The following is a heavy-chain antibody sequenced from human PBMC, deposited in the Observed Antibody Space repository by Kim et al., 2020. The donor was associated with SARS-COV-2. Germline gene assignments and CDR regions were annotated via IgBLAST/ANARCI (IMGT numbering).Heavy chain of an antibody. CDR1: GYSFTSYW. V-gene: IGHV5-51*01. J-gene: IGHJ6*02. CDR3: ARLGGQQPDPRGYYYYYGMDV. Sequence: GESLKISCKGSGYSFTSYWIGWVRQMPGKGLEWMGIIYPGDSDTRYSPSFQGQVTISADKSISTAYLQWSSLKASDTAMYYCARLGGQQPDPRGYYYYYGMDVWGQGTTVTVSS. CDR2: IYPGDSDT. D-gene: IGHD6-13*01.